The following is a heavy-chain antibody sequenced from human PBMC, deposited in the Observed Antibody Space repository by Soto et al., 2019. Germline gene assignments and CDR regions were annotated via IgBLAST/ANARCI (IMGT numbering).Heavy chain of an antibody. V-gene: IGHV4-31*03. CDR3: AREAPGYYDSSGSKTNDAFDI. J-gene: IGHJ3*02. CDR1: GGSISSGGYY. D-gene: IGHD3-22*01. CDR2: IYYSGST. Sequence: PSETLSLTCTVSGGSISSGGYYWSWIRQHPGKGLELIGYIYYSGSTYYNPSLKSRVTISVDTPKNQFSLKLSSVTAADTAVYYCAREAPGYYDSSGSKTNDAFDIWGQGTMVTVSS.